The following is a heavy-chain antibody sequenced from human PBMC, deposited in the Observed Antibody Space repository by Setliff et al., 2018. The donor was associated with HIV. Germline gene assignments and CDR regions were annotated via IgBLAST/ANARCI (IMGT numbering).Heavy chain of an antibody. J-gene: IGHJ4*02. CDR1: DGSISSSSYY. Sequence: SETLSLTCTVSDGSISSSSYYWGWIRQPPGKGLEWIGSIYYSGSTYYNPSLKSRVTISVDTSKNQFSLKLSSVTAADTAVYYCARLRQLVLLRVDYWGQGTLVTVSS. CDR3: ARLRQLVLLRVDY. CDR2: IYYSGST. D-gene: IGHD6-6*01. V-gene: IGHV4-39*01.